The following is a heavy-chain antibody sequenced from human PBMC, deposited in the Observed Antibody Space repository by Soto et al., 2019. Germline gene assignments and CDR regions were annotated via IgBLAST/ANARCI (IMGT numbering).Heavy chain of an antibody. J-gene: IGHJ3*02. CDR2: ISGSGGST. V-gene: IGHV3-23*01. D-gene: IGHD3-10*01. CDR1: GFTFSSYA. Sequence: PGGSLRLSCAASGFTFSSYAMSWVRQAPGKGLEWVSAISGSGGSTYYADSVKDRFTISRDNSKNTLYLQMNSLRAEDTAVYYCERELLWLGESHDAFDIWGQGTMVTVSS. CDR3: ERELLWLGESHDAFDI.